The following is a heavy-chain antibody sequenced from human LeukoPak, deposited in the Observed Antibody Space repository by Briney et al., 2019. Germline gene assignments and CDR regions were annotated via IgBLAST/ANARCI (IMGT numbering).Heavy chain of an antibody. CDR1: GFTFSSYA. CDR2: ISGSGGST. CDR3: ALTKVVAATYDAFDI. D-gene: IGHD2-15*01. V-gene: IGHV3-23*01. Sequence: GGSLRLSCAASGFTFSSYAMTWVRQAPGKGLEWVSAISGSGGSTYYAESVKGRCTISRDNSKKTLFLQMNSLRAEDTAVYYCALTKVVAATYDAFDIWGQGTMVTVSS. J-gene: IGHJ3*02.